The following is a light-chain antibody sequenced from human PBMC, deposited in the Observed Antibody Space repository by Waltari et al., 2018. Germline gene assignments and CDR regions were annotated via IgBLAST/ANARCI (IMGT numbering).Light chain of an antibody. Sequence: DIQMTQSPSTLSASVGDRVIITCRASESINSWLAWYQQKPGKAPKLLIYKASSLESGVPSRFSGSGFGTEFALTISSLQPDDFATYYCQQYNAYALTFSGGTKVEIK. V-gene: IGKV1-5*03. J-gene: IGKJ4*01. CDR2: KAS. CDR3: QQYNAYALT. CDR1: ESINSW.